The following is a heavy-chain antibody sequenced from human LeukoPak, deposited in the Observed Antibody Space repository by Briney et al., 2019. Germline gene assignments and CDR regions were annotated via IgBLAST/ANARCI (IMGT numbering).Heavy chain of an antibody. CDR1: GFTFSSYW. J-gene: IGHJ4*02. D-gene: IGHD6-13*01. CDR3: ARFDTSSWYEPFDY. CDR2: MNHDGSEK. V-gene: IGHV3-7*01. Sequence: GGSLRLSCAASGFTFSSYWMNWVRQAPGKGLEWVANMNHDGSEKYYIDSVKGRFTISRDNAKNSLYLQMNSLRAEDTAVYYCARFDTSSWYEPFDYWGQGALVTVSS.